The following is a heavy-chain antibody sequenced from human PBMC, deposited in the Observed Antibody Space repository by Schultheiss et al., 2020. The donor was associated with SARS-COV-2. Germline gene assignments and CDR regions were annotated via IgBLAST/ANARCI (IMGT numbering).Heavy chain of an antibody. D-gene: IGHD2-21*01. Sequence: GGSLRLSCAASGFTFSSYGMHWVRQAPGKGLEWVAVIWYGGSNKYYADSVKGRFTISRDNSKNTLYLQMNSLRAEDTAVYYCAKEVYCGGDCRGNAFDIWGQGTMVTVSS. CDR2: IWYGGSNK. J-gene: IGHJ3*02. V-gene: IGHV3-33*06. CDR1: GFTFSSYG. CDR3: AKEVYCGGDCRGNAFDI.